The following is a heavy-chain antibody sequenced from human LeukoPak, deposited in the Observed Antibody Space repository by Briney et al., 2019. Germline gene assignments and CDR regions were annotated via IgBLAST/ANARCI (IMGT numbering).Heavy chain of an antibody. CDR3: ARAETLAAIYFDF. J-gene: IGHJ4*02. CDR2: IFYSGIT. V-gene: IGHV4-59*01. D-gene: IGHD6-25*01. Sequence: MPSETLSLTCSVSGGSISPYYWSWIRQPPGKGLEWIGYIFYSGITTYNPSLKSRVTISLDSSKNQFFLRLTSVTAADTAMYYCARAETLAAIYFDFWGQGSLVTVSS. CDR1: GGSISPYY.